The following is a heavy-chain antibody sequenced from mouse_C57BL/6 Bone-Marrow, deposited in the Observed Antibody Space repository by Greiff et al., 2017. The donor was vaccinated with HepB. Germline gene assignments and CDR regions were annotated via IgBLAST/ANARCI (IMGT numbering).Heavy chain of an antibody. CDR3: AIITTVVTYWYFDV. CDR1: GYTFTSYW. CDR2: IDPNSGGT. Sequence: QVHVKQPGAELVKPGASVKLSCKASGYTFTSYWMHWVKQRPGRGLEWIGRIDPNSGGTKYNEKFKSKATLTVDKPSSTAYMQLSSLTSEDSAVYYCAIITTVVTYWYFDVWGTGTTVTVSS. D-gene: IGHD1-1*01. J-gene: IGHJ1*03. V-gene: IGHV1-72*01.